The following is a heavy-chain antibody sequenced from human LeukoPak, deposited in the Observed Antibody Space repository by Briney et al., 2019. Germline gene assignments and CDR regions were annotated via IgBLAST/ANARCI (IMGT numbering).Heavy chain of an antibody. Sequence: PSETLSLTCTVSGGSISSHYWSWIRQPPGKGLEWIGYIYYSGSTNYNPSLKSRVTISVDTSKNQFSLKLSSVTAADTAVYYCARHMQGIAVAAEFDYWGQGTLVTVSS. D-gene: IGHD6-19*01. J-gene: IGHJ4*02. V-gene: IGHV4-59*08. CDR2: IYYSGST. CDR3: ARHMQGIAVAAEFDY. CDR1: GGSISSHY.